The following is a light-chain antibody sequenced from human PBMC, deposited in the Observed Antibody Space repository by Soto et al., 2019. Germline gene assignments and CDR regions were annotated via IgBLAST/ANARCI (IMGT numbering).Light chain of an antibody. J-gene: IGKJ1*01. CDR2: EAS. CDR1: QGISTY. V-gene: IGKV1-39*01. Sequence: DIQMNQSPSSLSASVGDRVTITCRASQGISTYLNWYQQKPGKAPKVLIYEASSLQSGVPSRFSGSGSGTDFTLTITSLQPEDFATYYCQQSYNTPRTFGQGTKVDIK. CDR3: QQSYNTPRT.